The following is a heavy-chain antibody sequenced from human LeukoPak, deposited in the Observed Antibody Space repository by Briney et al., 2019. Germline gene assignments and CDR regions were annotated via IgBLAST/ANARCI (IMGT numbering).Heavy chain of an antibody. V-gene: IGHV3-9*01. D-gene: IGHD3-9*01. J-gene: IGHJ4*02. Sequence: HSGGSLRLSCAASGFTFDDYAMHWVRHAPGKGLEWVSGISWNSGSIGYADSVKGRFTISRDNAKNSLYLQMNSLRAEDTALYYCAKVNYDILTGYYYFDYWGQGTLVTVSS. CDR3: AKVNYDILTGYYYFDY. CDR1: GFTFDDYA. CDR2: ISWNSGSI.